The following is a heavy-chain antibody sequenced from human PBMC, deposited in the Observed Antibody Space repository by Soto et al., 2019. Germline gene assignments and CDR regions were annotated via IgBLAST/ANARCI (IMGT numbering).Heavy chain of an antibody. CDR1: GFTFSSYG. J-gene: IGHJ6*02. D-gene: IGHD3-22*01. V-gene: IGHV3-30*18. CDR2: ISYDGSNK. Sequence: QVQLVESGGGVVQPGRSLRLSCAASGFTFSSYGMHWVRQAPGKGLEWVAVISYDGSNKYYADSVKGRFTISRDNSKNTLYLQMNSPRPEDTAVYYCAKRGYYDSSGYYYYFSYGMDVWGQGTTVTVSS. CDR3: AKRGYYDSSGYYYYFSYGMDV.